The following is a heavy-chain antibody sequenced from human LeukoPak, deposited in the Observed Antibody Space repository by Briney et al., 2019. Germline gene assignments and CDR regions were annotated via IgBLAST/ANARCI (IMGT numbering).Heavy chain of an antibody. CDR3: AKGSSFWSYDAFDI. V-gene: IGHV3-23*01. J-gene: IGHJ3*02. CDR2: ISGSGDST. CDR1: RFTFSSYA. D-gene: IGHD2-15*01. Sequence: GGSLRLSCAASRFTFSSYAMSWVRQAPGKGLEWVSGISGSGDSTYYADSVKGRFAISRDTSKNTLYLQMNTLRAEDTAVYYCAKGSSFWSYDAFDIWGQGTMVTVSS.